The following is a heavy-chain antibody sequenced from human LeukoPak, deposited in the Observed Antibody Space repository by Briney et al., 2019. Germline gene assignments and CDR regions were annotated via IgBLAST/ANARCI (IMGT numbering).Heavy chain of an antibody. CDR3: ARGERGYSGYDPLNYYYGMDV. CDR1: GGTFSSYA. Sequence: GASVNVSCKASGGTFSSYAISWVRQAPGQGLEWMGGIIPIFGTANYAQKFQGRVTITADESTSTAYMELSSLRSEDTAVYYCARGERGYSGYDPLNYYYGMDVWGKGTTVTVSS. J-gene: IGHJ6*04. V-gene: IGHV1-69*01. D-gene: IGHD5-12*01. CDR2: IIPIFGTA.